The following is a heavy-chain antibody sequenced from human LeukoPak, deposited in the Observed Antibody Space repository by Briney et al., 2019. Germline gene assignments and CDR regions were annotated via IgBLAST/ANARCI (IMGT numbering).Heavy chain of an antibody. V-gene: IGHV1-18*01. D-gene: IGHD6-13*01. Sequence: ASVKVSCKASGYTFTSYGISWVRQAPGQGLEWMGWISAYNGNTNYAQKLQGRVTMTTDTSTSTAYMELRSLRSDDTAVYYCATWKPVSSSWYNWFDPWGQGTLVTVSS. CDR3: ATWKPVSSSWYNWFDP. CDR1: GYTFTSYG. CDR2: ISAYNGNT. J-gene: IGHJ5*02.